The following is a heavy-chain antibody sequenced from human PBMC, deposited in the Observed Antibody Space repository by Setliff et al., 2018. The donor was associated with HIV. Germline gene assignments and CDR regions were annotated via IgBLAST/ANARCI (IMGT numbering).Heavy chain of an antibody. CDR1: GGSISSYY. J-gene: IGHJ5*02. Sequence: SETLSLTCTVSGGSISSYYWSWIRLPPGKGLEWIGSIYYSGSTYYNPSLKSRVTISVDTSKNQFSLKLSSVTAADTAVYYCAREKRSGFSSGWTNWFDPLG. V-gene: IGHV4-59*12. D-gene: IGHD6-19*01. CDR2: IYYSGST. CDR3: AREKRSGFSSGWTNWFDP.